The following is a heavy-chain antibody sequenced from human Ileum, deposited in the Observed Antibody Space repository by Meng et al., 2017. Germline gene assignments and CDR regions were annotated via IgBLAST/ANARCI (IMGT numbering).Heavy chain of an antibody. CDR3: ARHGGYYQDF. CDR2: IDHLGIA. J-gene: IGHJ4*02. D-gene: IGHD4-23*01. CDR1: GAASIVVSY. V-gene: IGHV4/OR15-8*01. Sequence: VQLHESRPRRVKASETLSLPCFVAGAASIVVSYWSWVRQSPGKGLEWIGQIDHLGIAYYKPSLKSRVTMSIDQSKSQFSLRLTSVSAADTAVYYCARHGGYYQDFWGQGTLVTVSS.